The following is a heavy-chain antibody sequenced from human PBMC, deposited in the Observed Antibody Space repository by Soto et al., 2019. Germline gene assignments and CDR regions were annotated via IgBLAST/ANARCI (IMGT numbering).Heavy chain of an antibody. J-gene: IGHJ3*01. V-gene: IGHV4-39*01. CDR3: ARRDIDNWNQGHAFAF. CDR1: GGSVSSGSFY. Sequence: QLQLKQSGPGLVKPWETLSLTCTVSGGSVSSGSFYWGWIRQPPGKGLEWIGDIYYNGDTYYNPSLKSRVTLSVDTSENQFSLKLSYVTAADTALYYCARRDIDNWNQGHAFAFWGQGTMVAVSS. CDR2: IYYNGDT. D-gene: IGHD1-20*01.